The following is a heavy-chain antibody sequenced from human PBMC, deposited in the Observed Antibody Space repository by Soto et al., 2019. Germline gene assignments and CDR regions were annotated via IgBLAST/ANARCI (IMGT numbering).Heavy chain of an antibody. V-gene: IGHV3-74*01. CDR1: GFTFSGYW. Sequence: EVQLVESGGGLVQPGGSLGLSCAASGFTFSGYWMHWVRQVPGKGLVWVSRIKGDGSSTSYADSVKGRFTISRDNAKNTLYLQMNSLRAEDTAVYYCARDPFGATTYWGQGTLVTVSS. CDR2: IKGDGSST. D-gene: IGHD1-26*01. J-gene: IGHJ4*02. CDR3: ARDPFGATTY.